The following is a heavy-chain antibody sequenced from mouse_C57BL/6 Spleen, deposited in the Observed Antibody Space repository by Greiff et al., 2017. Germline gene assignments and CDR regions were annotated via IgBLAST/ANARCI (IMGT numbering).Heavy chain of an antibody. CDR2: IRLKSDNYAT. Sequence: EVKVEESGGGLVQPGGSMKLSCVASGFTFSNYWMNWVRQSPEKGLEWVAQIRLKSDNYATHYAESVKGRFTISRDDSKSSVYLQMNNLRAEDTGIYYGTATVVATDWYFDVWGTGTTVTVSS. V-gene: IGHV6-3*01. J-gene: IGHJ1*03. CDR1: GFTFSNYW. CDR3: TATVVATDWYFDV. D-gene: IGHD1-1*01.